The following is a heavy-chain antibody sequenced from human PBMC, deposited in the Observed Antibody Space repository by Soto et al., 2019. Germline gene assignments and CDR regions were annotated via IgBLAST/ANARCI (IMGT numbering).Heavy chain of an antibody. D-gene: IGHD3-10*01. Sequence: QVQLVESGGGVVQPGRSLRLSCAASGFTFSSYGMHWVRQAPGKGLEWVAVISYDGSNKYYADSVKGRFTISRDNSKNSLYLQMNSLRAEDTAVYYCAKEAGLMVRGVMMTLLDYYGMDVWGQGTTVTVSS. CDR1: GFTFSSYG. V-gene: IGHV3-30*18. CDR3: AKEAGLMVRGVMMTLLDYYGMDV. J-gene: IGHJ6*02. CDR2: ISYDGSNK.